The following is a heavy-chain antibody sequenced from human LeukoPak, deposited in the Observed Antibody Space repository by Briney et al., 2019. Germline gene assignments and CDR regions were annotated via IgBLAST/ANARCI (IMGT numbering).Heavy chain of an antibody. V-gene: IGHV3-23*01. CDR2: ISGSGESI. J-gene: IGHJ6*02. D-gene: IGHD2-15*01. CDR3: VKGGDRHCGGGSPRGMDV. Sequence: SGGSLRLSCSASGFTFSSYVLSWVRQAPGKGLEWVSAISGSGESIYYADSVKGRFTISRDNSKDTLYLQMNSLRVDDTAVYYCVKGGDRHCGGGSPRGMDVWGQGTTVTVSS. CDR1: GFTFSSYV.